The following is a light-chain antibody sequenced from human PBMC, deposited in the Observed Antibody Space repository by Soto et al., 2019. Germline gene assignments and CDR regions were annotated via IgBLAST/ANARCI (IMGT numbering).Light chain of an antibody. CDR2: YDT. V-gene: IGLV3-21*04. J-gene: IGLJ2*01. Sequence: SSELTQPPSVSVAPRKTARITCGGNNIGSKSAHWYQQKPGQAPVLVIYYDTDRPSGIPERCSGSNSGNTATLTISRVEAGDEADYYCQVWDSSSDHPVFGGGTKLTVL. CDR1: NIGSKS. CDR3: QVWDSSSDHPV.